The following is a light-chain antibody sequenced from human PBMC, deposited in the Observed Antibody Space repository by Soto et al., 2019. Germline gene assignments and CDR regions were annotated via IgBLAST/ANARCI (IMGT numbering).Light chain of an antibody. CDR2: AAS. CDR1: QSINIY. Sequence: DIQMTQSPSSLSASVGARVTITCRASQSINIYLHWYQQKPGRAPQLVINAASRLQSGVPSRFSGSGSWTDFTLSISTLQPEDLATYDCQQSYSTPHTFGQGTNLEIK. CDR3: QQSYSTPHT. V-gene: IGKV1-39*01. J-gene: IGKJ2*01.